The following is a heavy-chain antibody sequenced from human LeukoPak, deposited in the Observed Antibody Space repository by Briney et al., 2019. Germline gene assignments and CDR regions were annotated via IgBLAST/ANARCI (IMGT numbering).Heavy chain of an antibody. Sequence: SETLSLTCTVSGGSITSSSYYWGWIRQPPGKGLEWIGTIYHSGSTYYNPSLKSRVTISVDTSENQFSLKLSSVTAADTAVYYCARDRGYYDSSGPLYYFDYWGQGTLVTVSS. CDR3: ARDRGYYDSSGPLYYFDY. D-gene: IGHD3-22*01. CDR2: IYHSGST. CDR1: GGSITSSSYY. J-gene: IGHJ4*02. V-gene: IGHV4-39*02.